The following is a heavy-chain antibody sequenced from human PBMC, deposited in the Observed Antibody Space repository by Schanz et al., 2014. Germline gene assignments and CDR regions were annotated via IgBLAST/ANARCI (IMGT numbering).Heavy chain of an antibody. CDR3: AKDRQTTVNRVGYYYGMDV. V-gene: IGHV3-9*01. CDR2: ISWNSGTA. J-gene: IGHJ6*02. CDR1: GFTFDDYA. D-gene: IGHD4-4*01. Sequence: EVQLVESGGGLLQPGRSLRLSCAASGFTFDDYAMHWVRQAPGKGLEYVSGISWNSGTAVYADSVKGRFTISRDNAKNSLYLQMNSLRAEDTALYYCAKDRQTTVNRVGYYYGMDVWGQGTTVTVSS.